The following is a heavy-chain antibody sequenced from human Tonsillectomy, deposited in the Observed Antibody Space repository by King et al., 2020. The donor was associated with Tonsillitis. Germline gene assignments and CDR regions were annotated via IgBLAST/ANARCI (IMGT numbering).Heavy chain of an antibody. CDR3: AKDLTAAGIRALYLHGMGL. CDR1: GFTFSSYG. D-gene: IGHD6-13*01. Sequence: QLVQSGGGLVQPGGSLRLSCAASGFTFSSYGMGWVRQTPGKGLEWVSVIYSDAYYADSVKGRFTISRENSKSTLYLQMNSLRAEDTAVYYCAKDLTAAGIRALYLHGMGLWGPGNPVTVSS. J-gene: IGHJ4*03. V-gene: IGHV3-23*03. CDR2: IYSDA.